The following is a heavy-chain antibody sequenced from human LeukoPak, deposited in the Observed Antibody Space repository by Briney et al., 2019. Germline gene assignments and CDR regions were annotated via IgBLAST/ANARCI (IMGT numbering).Heavy chain of an antibody. D-gene: IGHD3/OR15-3a*01. CDR2: IYHSGSA. J-gene: IGHJ4*02. Sequence: SETLSLTCTVSRYSISSGYYWAWIRQPPGKGLEWIGSIYHSGSAYYNASLKSRVTISVDTSKNQFSLKLSSVTAADTAVYYCARVGRFSYYFDYWGQGTLVTVSS. V-gene: IGHV4-38-2*02. CDR1: RYSISSGYY. CDR3: ARVGRFSYYFDY.